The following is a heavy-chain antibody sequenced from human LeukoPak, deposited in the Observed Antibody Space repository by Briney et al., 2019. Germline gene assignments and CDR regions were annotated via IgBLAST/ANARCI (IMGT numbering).Heavy chain of an antibody. CDR1: GGSISSYY. CDR2: IYYSGST. V-gene: IGHV4-59*01. D-gene: IGHD4-17*01. J-gene: IGHJ5*02. Sequence: PSETLSLTCTVSGGSISSYYWSWIRQPPGKGLEWIGYIYYSGSTNYNPSLKSRVTISVDTSKNQFSLKLSTVTAADTAVYYCARGRPVILTTVTTNWFDPWGQGTLVTVSS. CDR3: ARGRPVILTTVTTNWFDP.